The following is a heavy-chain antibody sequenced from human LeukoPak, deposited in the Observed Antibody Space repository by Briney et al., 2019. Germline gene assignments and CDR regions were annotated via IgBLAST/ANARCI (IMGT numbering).Heavy chain of an antibody. CDR2: MYYSGST. Sequence: SETLSLTCSVSGGSISSSSYYWGWIRQPPGKGLEWIGSMYYSGSTYYNPSLNSRVTISVDTSKNHFSLKLSSVTAADTAVYYCARLSGWYDGFDPRGQGTLVTVSS. V-gene: IGHV4-39*02. J-gene: IGHJ5*02. CDR3: ARLSGWYDGFDP. CDR1: GGSISSSSYY. D-gene: IGHD6-13*01.